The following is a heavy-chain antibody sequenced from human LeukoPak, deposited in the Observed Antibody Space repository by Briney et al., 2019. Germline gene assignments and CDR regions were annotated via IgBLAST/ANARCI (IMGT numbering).Heavy chain of an antibody. D-gene: IGHD3-10*01. CDR3: ARDSGTTGEVKFDP. Sequence: NPSETLSLTCSVSGYSISSASYWGWIRQPPGKGLEWIASIYHSGSTYYNPSLKSRVTISVDTSKNQFSLKLSSVTAADTAVYYCARDSGTTGEVKFDPWGQGTLVTVSS. V-gene: IGHV4-38-2*02. J-gene: IGHJ5*02. CDR1: GYSISSASY. CDR2: IYHSGST.